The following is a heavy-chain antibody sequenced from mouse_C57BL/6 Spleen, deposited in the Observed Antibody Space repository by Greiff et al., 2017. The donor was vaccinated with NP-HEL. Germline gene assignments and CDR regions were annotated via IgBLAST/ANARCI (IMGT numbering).Heavy chain of an antibody. CDR1: GYAFSSSW. CDR3: ARAGYDDGSSYWYFDV. Sequence: VQLQQSGPELVKPGASVKISCKASGYAFSSSWMNWVKQRPGKGLEWIGRIYPGDGDTNYNGKFKGKATLTADKSSSTAYMQLSSLTSEDSAVYFCARAGYDDGSSYWYFDVWGTGTTVTVSS. D-gene: IGHD2-2*01. V-gene: IGHV1-82*01. J-gene: IGHJ1*03. CDR2: IYPGDGDT.